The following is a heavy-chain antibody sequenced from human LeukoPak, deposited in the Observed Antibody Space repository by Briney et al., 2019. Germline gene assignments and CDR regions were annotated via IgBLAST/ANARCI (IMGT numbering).Heavy chain of an antibody. CDR2: ISTGGSTI. V-gene: IGHV3-11*04. CDR3: ARDLGQYYDTSDNWFDP. Sequence: GGSLRLSCAASGFTFSDYYMSWIRQAPGKGLQWVSYISTGGSTIYYADSVKGRFTISRDNAKNSLYLQMNSLRAEDTAVYYCARDLGQYYDTSDNWFDPWGQGTLVTVSS. D-gene: IGHD3-22*01. CDR1: GFTFSDYY. J-gene: IGHJ5*02.